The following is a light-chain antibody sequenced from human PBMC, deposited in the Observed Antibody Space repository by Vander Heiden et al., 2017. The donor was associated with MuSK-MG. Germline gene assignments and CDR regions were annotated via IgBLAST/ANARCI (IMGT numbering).Light chain of an antibody. V-gene: IGLV3-21*02. CDR1: NIGGDG. CDR3: QVWDTSRLQMV. Sequence: SNALTQPPSVSVAPGQTASITCGGTNIGGDGVQWYQQKPDQAPVLVLFDDNDRPSGIPERFSGSTSWNTATLTISRVEVGDGADYYCQVWDTSRLQMVFGGGTKLTVL. CDR2: DDN. J-gene: IGLJ2*01.